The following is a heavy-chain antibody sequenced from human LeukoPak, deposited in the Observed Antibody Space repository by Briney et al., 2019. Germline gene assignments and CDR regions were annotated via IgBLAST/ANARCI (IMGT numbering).Heavy chain of an antibody. Sequence: PSQTLSLTCTVSGGSISSGGYYWSWIRQHPGKGLEWIGYIYYSGSTYYNPSLKSRVTISVDTSKNQFSLKLSSVTAADTAVYYCAREATYYDILTGHSNWFDPWGQGTLVTVSS. CDR3: AREATYYDILTGHSNWFDP. CDR2: IYYSGST. CDR1: GGSISSGGYY. D-gene: IGHD3-9*01. V-gene: IGHV4-31*03. J-gene: IGHJ5*02.